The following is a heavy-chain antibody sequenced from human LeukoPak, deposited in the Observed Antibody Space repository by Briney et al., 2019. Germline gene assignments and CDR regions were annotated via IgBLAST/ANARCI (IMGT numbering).Heavy chain of an antibody. V-gene: IGHV3-30-3*01. CDR2: ISYDGSNK. CDR3: AIEGYYDFWSGYYTLGPYYYYMDV. J-gene: IGHJ6*03. Sequence: GGSLRLSCTASGFTFGDYAMSWFRQAPGKGLEWVAVISYDGSNKYYADSVKGRFTISRDNSKNTLYLQMNSLRAEDTAVYYCAIEGYYDFWSGYYTLGPYYYYMDVWGKGTTVTVSS. D-gene: IGHD3-3*01. CDR1: GFTFGDYA.